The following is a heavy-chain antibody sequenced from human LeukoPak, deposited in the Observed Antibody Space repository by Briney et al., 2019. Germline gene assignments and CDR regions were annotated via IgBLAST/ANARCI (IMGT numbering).Heavy chain of an antibody. Sequence: SETLSLTCAVYGGSFSGYYWSWIRQPPGKGLEWIGEINHSGSTNYNPSLKSRVTISVDTSKNQFSLKLSSVTAADTAVYYCARVSPQNYYYYGMDVWGQGTTVTVSS. CDR3: ARVSPQNYYYYGMDV. V-gene: IGHV4-34*01. CDR1: GGSFSGYY. J-gene: IGHJ6*02. CDR2: INHSGST.